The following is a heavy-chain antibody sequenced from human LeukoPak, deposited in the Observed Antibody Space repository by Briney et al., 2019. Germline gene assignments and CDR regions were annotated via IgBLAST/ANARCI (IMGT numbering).Heavy chain of an antibody. CDR1: GASLSSYY. J-gene: IGHJ5*02. CDR2: ISDTGKD. CDR3: ATGYYEPFAT. D-gene: IGHD1-26*01. Sequence: SETLSLTCSVSGASLSSYYWDWLRQSPGKGLGWSGYISDTGKDDAHPSLNSRVAISLDMSKKQFSLRPRSVTAADSAVYYCATGYYEPFATWGPGILVTVSS. V-gene: IGHV4-59*01.